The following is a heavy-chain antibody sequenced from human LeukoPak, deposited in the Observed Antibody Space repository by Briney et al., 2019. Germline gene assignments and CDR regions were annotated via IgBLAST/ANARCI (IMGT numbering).Heavy chain of an antibody. D-gene: IGHD1-26*01. J-gene: IGHJ4*02. CDR1: GFTFSSYA. CDR2: ISYDGSNK. Sequence: GGSLRLSCAASGFTFSSYAMHWVRQAPGKGLEWVAVISYDGSNKYYADSVKGRFTISRDNSKNTLYLQMNSLRAEDTAVYYCARDNGAVGAGYFDYWGQGTLVTVSS. V-gene: IGHV3-30*04. CDR3: ARDNGAVGAGYFDY.